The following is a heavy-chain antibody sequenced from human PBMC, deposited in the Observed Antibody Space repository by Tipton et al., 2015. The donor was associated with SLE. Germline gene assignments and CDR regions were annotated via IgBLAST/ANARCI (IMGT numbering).Heavy chain of an antibody. D-gene: IGHD3-3*01. Sequence: TLSLTCAVYGGSFSGYYWSWIRQPPGKGLEWIGEINRSGSTNYNPSLKSRVTISVDTSKNQFSLKLSSVTAADTAVYYCARLLVYDFWSGYPQYYYYYMDVWGKGTTVTVSS. V-gene: IGHV4-34*01. CDR1: GGSFSGYY. J-gene: IGHJ6*03. CDR2: INRSGST. CDR3: ARLLVYDFWSGYPQYYYYYMDV.